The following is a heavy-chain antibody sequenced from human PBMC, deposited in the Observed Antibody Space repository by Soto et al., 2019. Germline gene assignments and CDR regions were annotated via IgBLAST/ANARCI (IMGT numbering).Heavy chain of an antibody. D-gene: IGHD3-10*01. V-gene: IGHV3-74*01. J-gene: IGHJ4*02. CDR1: GFTFSSHC. CDR2: INSDGSST. Sequence: GRSLRLSCAASGFTFSSHCMHCVRQAPGKGLMWVSRINSDGSSTSYADSVKGRFTISRDNAKNTLYLQMNSLRAEDTAVYYCARGAVRGVYYFDYWGQGTLVTVSS. CDR3: ARGAVRGVYYFDY.